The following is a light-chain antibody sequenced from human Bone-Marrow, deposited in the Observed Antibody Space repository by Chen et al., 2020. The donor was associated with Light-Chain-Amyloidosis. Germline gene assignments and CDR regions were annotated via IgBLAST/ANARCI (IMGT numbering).Light chain of an antibody. CDR2: RET. Sequence: SYELTQPPSVSVSPGQTARITCSGDNLPTKYAYWYQQKPGQAPVLVIHRETERPSGISERFSGSSSGTPATLTISGVQAEDEADDHCQSADRNGTNEVIFVGGTKLTVL. CDR3: QSADRNGTNEVI. V-gene: IGLV3-25*03. J-gene: IGLJ2*01. CDR1: NLPTKY.